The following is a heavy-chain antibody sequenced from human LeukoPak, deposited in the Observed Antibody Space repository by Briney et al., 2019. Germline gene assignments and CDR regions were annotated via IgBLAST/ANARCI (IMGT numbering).Heavy chain of an antibody. D-gene: IGHD3-10*01. J-gene: IGHJ4*02. CDR3: TREHSYYYGSGSYYLDY. CDR1: GFTFGDYA. Sequence: PGGSLRLSCTASGFTFGDYAMSWVRQAPGKGLEWVGFIRGKAYGGTTEYAASVKGRFTISRDDSKSIAYLQMNSLKTEDTAVYYCTREHSYYYGSGSYYLDYWGQGTLVTVSS. V-gene: IGHV3-49*04. CDR2: IRGKAYGGTT.